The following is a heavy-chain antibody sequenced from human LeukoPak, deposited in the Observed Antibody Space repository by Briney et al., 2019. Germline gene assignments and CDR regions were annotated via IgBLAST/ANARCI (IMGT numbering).Heavy chain of an antibody. CDR2: INAGNGNT. V-gene: IGHV1-3*01. J-gene: IGHJ4*02. CDR3: ARVAQLRITMIVGALYYFDY. CDR1: GYTFTSYA. D-gene: IGHD3-22*01. Sequence: RWASVKVSCKASGYTFTSYAFHWVRQAPGQRLEWMGWINAGNGNTKYSQNFQGRVTITRDTSASTAYMELSSLRSEDTAVYYCARVAQLRITMIVGALYYFDYWGQGTLVTVSS.